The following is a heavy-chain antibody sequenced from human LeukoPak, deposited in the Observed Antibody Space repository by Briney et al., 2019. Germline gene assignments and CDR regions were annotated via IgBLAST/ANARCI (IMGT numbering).Heavy chain of an antibody. CDR1: GFTFSSYW. V-gene: IGHV3-7*03. Sequence: GGSLRLSCAPSGFTFSSYWMSWVRQAPGKGLEWVANIKHDGSENDYVDSVKGRFTISRDNAKNSLYLQMNSLRAEDTAVYYCVRGGAFASFFDYWGQGTLVTVSS. J-gene: IGHJ4*02. D-gene: IGHD3-3*02. CDR2: IKHDGSEN. CDR3: VRGGAFASFFDY.